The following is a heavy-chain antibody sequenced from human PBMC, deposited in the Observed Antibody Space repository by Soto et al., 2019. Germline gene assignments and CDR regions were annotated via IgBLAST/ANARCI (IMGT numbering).Heavy chain of an antibody. J-gene: IGHJ4*02. CDR2: IYPGDSDT. CDR1: GYSFTSYW. D-gene: IGHD6-19*01. CDR3: ARALGQGLAYYIDY. Sequence: LKISCKGSGYSFTSYWIGWLRQLPGKGLEWMGIIYPGDSDTRYSPSFQGQVTISADKSISTAYLQWSRLKASDTAMYYCARALGQGLAYYIDYWGQGTLVTVSS. V-gene: IGHV5-51*01.